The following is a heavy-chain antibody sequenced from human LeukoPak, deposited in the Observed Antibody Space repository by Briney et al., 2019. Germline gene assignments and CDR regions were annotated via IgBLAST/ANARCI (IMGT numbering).Heavy chain of an antibody. V-gene: IGHV4-34*01. CDR3: ARVRRIAAGYYYYGMDV. J-gene: IGHJ6*02. D-gene: IGHD6-25*01. CDR2: INHSGST. Sequence: SETLSLTCAVYGGSFSGYYWSWIRQPPGKGLEWIGEINHSGSTNYSPSLKSRVTISVDTSKNQFSLKLSSVTAADTAVYYCARVRRIAAGYYYYGMDVWGQGTTVTVSS. CDR1: GGSFSGYY.